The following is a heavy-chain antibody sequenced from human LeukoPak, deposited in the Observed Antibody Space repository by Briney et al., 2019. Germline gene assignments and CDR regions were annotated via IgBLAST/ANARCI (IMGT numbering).Heavy chain of an antibody. J-gene: IGHJ6*03. CDR3: GRLIVEPAPMYYYYIDV. CDR1: GGSFSGYY. CDR2: INHSGST. V-gene: IGHV4-34*01. Sequence: PSETLSLTCAVYGGSFSGYYWSWIRQPPGKGLEWIGEINHSGSTNYNPSLKSRVTISVDTSKNQFSLKLNSVTAADTAIYYCGRLIVEPAPMYYYYIDVWGKGTTVTVSS. D-gene: IGHD2-2*01.